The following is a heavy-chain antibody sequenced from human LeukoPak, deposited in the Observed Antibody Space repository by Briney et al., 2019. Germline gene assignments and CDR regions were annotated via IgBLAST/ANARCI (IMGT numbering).Heavy chain of an antibody. CDR3: ARDRGYSNFDY. CDR1: GFTFSSYW. CDR2: INQDGSEK. D-gene: IGHD4-23*01. V-gene: IGHV3-7*01. Sequence: PGGSLRLSCAASGFTFSSYWMSWVRQAPGKGLEWVANINQDGSEKNYLDSVKGRFTISRDNAKNSSYLQMNSLRAEDTAVYYCARDRGYSNFDYWGQGTLVTVSS. J-gene: IGHJ4*02.